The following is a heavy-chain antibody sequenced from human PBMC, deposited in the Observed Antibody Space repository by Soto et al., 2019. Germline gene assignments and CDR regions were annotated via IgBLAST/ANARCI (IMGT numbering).Heavy chain of an antibody. CDR2: ISSSSSYT. CDR1: GFTFSDYY. V-gene: IGHV3-11*06. J-gene: IGHJ4*02. Sequence: GGSLRLSCAASGFTFSDYYMSWIRQAPGKGLEWVSYISSSSSYTNYADSVKGRFTISRDNAKNSLYLQMNSLRAEDTAVYYCGRLSDRDQHYFDYWGQGTLVTVSS. D-gene: IGHD3-22*01. CDR3: GRLSDRDQHYFDY.